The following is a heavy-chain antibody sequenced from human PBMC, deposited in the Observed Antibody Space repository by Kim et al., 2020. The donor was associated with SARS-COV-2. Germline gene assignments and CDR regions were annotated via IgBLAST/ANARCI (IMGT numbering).Heavy chain of an antibody. CDR3: ANSGSYYTF. D-gene: IGHD1-26*01. J-gene: IGHJ4*02. CDR2: ISGSGDNT. CDR1: GFTFSPYA. V-gene: IGHV3-23*01. Sequence: GGSLRLSCTASGFTFSPYAMSWVRQAPGQGLEWVSTISGSGDNTDYADSVKGRFTISRDNPKSTLYLQMNSLRAEDTAVYYCANSGSYYTFWGQGTLVTVSS.